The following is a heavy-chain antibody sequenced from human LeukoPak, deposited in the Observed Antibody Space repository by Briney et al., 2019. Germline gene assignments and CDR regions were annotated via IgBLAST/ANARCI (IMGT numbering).Heavy chain of an antibody. J-gene: IGHJ4*02. Sequence: GESLKISCKGSGYSFTCYWIGWVRQMPGKGLEWMGIIYPGDSDTRYSPSFQGPVTISADKSISTAYLQWSSLKASDTAMYYCATAVAGRWGAVDYWGQGTLVTVSS. CDR3: ATAVAGRWGAVDY. CDR1: GYSFTCYW. V-gene: IGHV5-51*01. CDR2: IYPGDSDT. D-gene: IGHD6-19*01.